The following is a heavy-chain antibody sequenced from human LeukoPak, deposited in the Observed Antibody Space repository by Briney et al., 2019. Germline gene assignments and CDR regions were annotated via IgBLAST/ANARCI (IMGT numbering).Heavy chain of an antibody. CDR2: INPNSGGT. CDR1: GYTFTGHY. CDR3: ATAYSSSWSSFDY. Sequence: ASVKVSCKASGYTFTGHYMHWVRQAPGQGLEWMGWINPNSGGTNYAQKFQGWVTMTRDTSISTAYMELSRLRSDDTAVYYCATAYSSSWSSFDYWGQGTLVTVSS. V-gene: IGHV1-2*04. J-gene: IGHJ4*02. D-gene: IGHD6-13*01.